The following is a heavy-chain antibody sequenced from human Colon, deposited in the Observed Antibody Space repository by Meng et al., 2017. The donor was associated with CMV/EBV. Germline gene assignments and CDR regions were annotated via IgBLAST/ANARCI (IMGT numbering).Heavy chain of an antibody. CDR1: GFTFSTFA. D-gene: IGHD3-22*01. CDR3: AKGVTSGSTYRAFDI. Sequence: GESLKISCAASGFTFSTFAMGWVRQAPGKGLEWVSSIYYGGGATHYPDSVKGRFTISRDTSENTLYLQMSSLRVDGTALYYCAKGVTSGSTYRAFDILGQGTKVTVSS. J-gene: IGHJ3*02. CDR2: IYYGGGAT. V-gene: IGHV3-23*03.